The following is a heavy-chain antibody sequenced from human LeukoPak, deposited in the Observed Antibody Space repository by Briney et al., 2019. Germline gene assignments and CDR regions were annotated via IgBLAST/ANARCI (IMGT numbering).Heavy chain of an antibody. D-gene: IGHD6-13*01. CDR3: AKESAAGTDAEFDY. CDR1: GFTFSSYA. J-gene: IGHJ4*02. CDR2: ISGSGGSTYYGISGSGGST. V-gene: IGHV3-23*01. Sequence: SGGSLRLSCAASGFTFSSYAMSWVRQAPGKGLEWVSAISGSGGSTYYGISGSGGSTYYADSAKGRFTVFRDNSKNTLYLQMSSLRDKDTAVYNCAKESAAGTDAEFDYWGQGTLVTVSS.